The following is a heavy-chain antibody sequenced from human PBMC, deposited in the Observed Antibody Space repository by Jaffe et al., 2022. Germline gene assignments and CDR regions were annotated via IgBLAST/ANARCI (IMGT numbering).Heavy chain of an antibody. CDR3: ARAEDTTVVPAAIPHYYYYYMDV. CDR1: GFTFSSYS. J-gene: IGHJ6*03. D-gene: IGHD2-2*01. CDR2: ISSSSSYI. Sequence: EVQLVESGGGLVKPGGSLRLSCAASGFTFSSYSMNWVRQAPGKGLEWVSSISSSSSYIYYADSVKGRFTISRDNAKNSLYLQMNSLRAEDTAVYYCARAEDTTVVPAAIPHYYYYYMDVWGKGTTVTVSS. V-gene: IGHV3-21*01.